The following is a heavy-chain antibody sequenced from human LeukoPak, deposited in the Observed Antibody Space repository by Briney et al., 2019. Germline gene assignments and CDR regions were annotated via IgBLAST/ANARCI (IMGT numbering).Heavy chain of an antibody. CDR3: TTVSLWFGELFYY. Sequence: TGGSLRLSCAASGFTFSNAWMSWVRQAPGKGLEWVGRIKSKTDGGTTDYAAPVKGRFTISRDDSKNTLCLQMNSLKTEDTAVYYCTTVSLWFGELFYYWGQGTLVTVSS. J-gene: IGHJ4*02. D-gene: IGHD3-10*01. V-gene: IGHV3-15*01. CDR1: GFTFSNAW. CDR2: IKSKTDGGTT.